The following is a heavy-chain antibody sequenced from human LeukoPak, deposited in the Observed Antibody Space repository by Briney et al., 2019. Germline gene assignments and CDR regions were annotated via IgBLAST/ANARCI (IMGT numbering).Heavy chain of an antibody. CDR2: LSSGGGAM. D-gene: IGHD1-1*01. Sequence: GGSLRLSCAASGFTLSRYSINWVRQAPGKGLEWVAHLSSGGGAMYYADSVKGRFTIFGDAAKNSVYLQMNSLRDEDTAMYFCARVGNWNANSYWGQGTLVTVSS. J-gene: IGHJ4*02. CDR3: ARVGNWNANSY. V-gene: IGHV3-48*02. CDR1: GFTLSRYS.